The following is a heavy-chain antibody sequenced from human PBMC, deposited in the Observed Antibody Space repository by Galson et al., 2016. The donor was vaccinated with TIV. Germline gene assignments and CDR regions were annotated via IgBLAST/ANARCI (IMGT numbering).Heavy chain of an antibody. V-gene: IGHV3-21*01. CDR2: VSSSGRFM. Sequence: SLRLSCAGFGFSFIHYSVNWARQAPGKGLEWVASVSSSGRFMYYADSVKGRFTISRDNAKNTLYLQMNSLRAEDTAVYYCVRFLGSTSTVYWGQGTLVTVSS. D-gene: IGHD3-16*01. CDR3: VRFLGSTSTVY. CDR1: GFSFIHYS. J-gene: IGHJ4*02.